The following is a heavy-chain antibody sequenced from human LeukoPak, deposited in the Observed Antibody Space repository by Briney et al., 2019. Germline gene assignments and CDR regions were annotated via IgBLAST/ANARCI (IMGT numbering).Heavy chain of an antibody. Sequence: SETLSLTCTVSGGSISSYYWGWIRQPPGKGLEWIGSIYHSGSTYYNPSLKSRVTISVDTSKNQFSLKLSSVTAADTAVYYCARVSYDSSGYYFVDYWGQGTLVTVSS. V-gene: IGHV4-38-2*02. CDR3: ARVSYDSSGYYFVDY. J-gene: IGHJ4*02. CDR1: GGSISSYY. CDR2: IYHSGST. D-gene: IGHD3-22*01.